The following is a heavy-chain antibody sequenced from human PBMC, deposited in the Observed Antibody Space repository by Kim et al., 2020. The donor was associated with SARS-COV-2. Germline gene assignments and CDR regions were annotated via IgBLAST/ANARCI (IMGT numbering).Heavy chain of an antibody. J-gene: IGHJ6*02. Sequence: PSLKSRVTISVDTSKNQFSLKLSSVTAADTAVYYCARAELEDYYYYGMDVWGQGTTVTVSS. V-gene: IGHV4-59*01. CDR3: ARAELEDYYYYGMDV. D-gene: IGHD1-1*01.